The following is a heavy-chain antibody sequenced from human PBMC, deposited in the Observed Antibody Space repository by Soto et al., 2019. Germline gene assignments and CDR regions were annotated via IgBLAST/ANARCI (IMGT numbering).Heavy chain of an antibody. CDR2: SNRADSDT. V-gene: IGHV5-51*01. CDR3: ARRYGSGTFLIAY. J-gene: IGHJ4*02. Sequence: GESLKISCQGSGYSLTSYWIGLVRQMPGKGLGCMGISNRADSDTKYSPSLHGQVTTAADKSDNPSYLQWSILKASDTAMYYCARRYGSGTFLIAYWAQGTLVTVSS. CDR1: GYSLTSYW. D-gene: IGHD3-10*01.